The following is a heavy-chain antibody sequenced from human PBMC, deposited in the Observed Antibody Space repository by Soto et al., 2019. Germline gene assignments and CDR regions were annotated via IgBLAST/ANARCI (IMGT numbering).Heavy chain of an antibody. Sequence: PSETRSLTCTVSGGSISSSSYYWGWIRHPPGKGLEWIGSIYYSGSTYYNPSLKSRVTISVDTSKNQFSLKLSSVTAADTAVYYCARQHNDYSNPKPYYYYYYYMDVWGKGTTVTASS. D-gene: IGHD4-4*01. CDR3: ARQHNDYSNPKPYYYYYYYMDV. J-gene: IGHJ6*03. V-gene: IGHV4-39*01. CDR1: GGSISSSSYY. CDR2: IYYSGST.